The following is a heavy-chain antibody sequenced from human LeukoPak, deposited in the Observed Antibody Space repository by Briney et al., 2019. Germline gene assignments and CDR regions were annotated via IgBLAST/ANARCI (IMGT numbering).Heavy chain of an antibody. CDR1: GGSFSGYY. CDR2: INHSGSS. Sequence: NPSETLSLTCAVYGGSFSGYYWSWIRQPPGKGLEWIGEINHSGSSSYNPSLKSRVTISVDTSKNQFSLKLSSVTAAETAVYYCASKGARLTTKFDYWGQGTLVTVSS. D-gene: IGHD4-17*01. CDR3: ASKGARLTTKFDY. V-gene: IGHV4-34*01. J-gene: IGHJ4*02.